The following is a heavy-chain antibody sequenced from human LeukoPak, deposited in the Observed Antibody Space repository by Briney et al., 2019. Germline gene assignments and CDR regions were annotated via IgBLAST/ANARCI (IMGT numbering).Heavy chain of an antibody. V-gene: IGHV4-31*03. J-gene: IGHJ4*02. CDR2: IYYSGAV. D-gene: IGHD3-22*01. CDR3: ARGRGPAVTMIDTAVQFDY. Sequence: SETLSLTCSVSGGSMSSGGYYRSWIRQHPGKGLEWMGHIYYSGAVYYNPSLRSRVSISVDTSKNQFSLKLSSVSVADTAVYYCARGRGPAVTMIDTAVQFDYWGQGTLVTVSS. CDR1: GGSMSSGGYY.